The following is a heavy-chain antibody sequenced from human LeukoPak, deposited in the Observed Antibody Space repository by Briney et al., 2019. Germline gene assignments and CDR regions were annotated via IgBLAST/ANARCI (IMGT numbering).Heavy chain of an antibody. CDR1: GGSISSYY. CDR3: ASYCSSTSCHGFQH. CDR2: TYYSGST. Sequence: PSETLSLTCTVSGGSISSYYWSWIRQPPGKGLEWIGYTYYSGSTNYNPSLKSRVTISVDTSKNQFSLKLSSVTAADTAVYYCASYCSSTSCHGFQHWGQGTLVTVSS. V-gene: IGHV4-59*01. D-gene: IGHD2-2*01. J-gene: IGHJ1*01.